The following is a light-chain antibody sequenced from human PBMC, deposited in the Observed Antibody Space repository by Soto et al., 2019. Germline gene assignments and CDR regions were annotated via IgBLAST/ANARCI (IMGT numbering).Light chain of an antibody. CDR2: GAS. CDR3: QQYNNWPTWT. J-gene: IGKJ1*01. V-gene: IGKV3-15*01. CDR1: QSVSSN. Sequence: EIVMTQSPATLSVSPGERATLSCRASQSVSSNLAWYRQKPGQAPRLLIYGASTRATGTPARFSGSGSGTEFTLTISSLQSEDFAVYYCQQYNNWPTWTFGQGTKVDIK.